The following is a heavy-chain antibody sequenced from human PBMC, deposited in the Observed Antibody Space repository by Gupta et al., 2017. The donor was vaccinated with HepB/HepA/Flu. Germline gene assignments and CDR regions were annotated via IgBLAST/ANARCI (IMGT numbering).Heavy chain of an antibody. CDR3: ATRPWRAAAPRYGMDV. D-gene: IGHD6-13*01. CDR1: GYTLTELS. Sequence: QVQLVQSGAEVKKPGASVKVSCKVSGYTLTELSMHWVRQAPGKGLEWMGGFDPEDGETIYAQKCQGRVTMTEDTSTDTAYMELSSLRSEDTAVYYCATRPWRAAAPRYGMDVWGQGTTVTVSS. V-gene: IGHV1-24*01. J-gene: IGHJ6*02. CDR2: FDPEDGET.